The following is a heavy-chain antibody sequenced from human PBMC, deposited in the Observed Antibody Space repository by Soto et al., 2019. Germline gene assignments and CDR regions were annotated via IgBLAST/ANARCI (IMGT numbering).Heavy chain of an antibody. J-gene: IGHJ3*02. CDR2: ISTYNPNT. Sequence: QVQLVQSGAEVKKPGASVRVSCKASGYTFTSYGINWVRQAPGQGLEWMGWISTYNPNTNYAQNLQGTLTMTTDTSTGTPYMELTSLRSDDTAVYYCPRDRVSNVIIHADAFDIWGQGTMVTVSS. V-gene: IGHV1-18*01. CDR1: GYTFTSYG. D-gene: IGHD2-21*01. CDR3: PRDRVSNVIIHADAFDI.